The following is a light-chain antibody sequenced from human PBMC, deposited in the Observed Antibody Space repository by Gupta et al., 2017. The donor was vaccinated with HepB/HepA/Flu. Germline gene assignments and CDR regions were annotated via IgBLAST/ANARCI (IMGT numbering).Light chain of an antibody. CDR2: AAS. Sequence: EIQMTQTPYSVSASLGDRVPISCRASHDMSRWLAWYQQKPGKAPKLLIYAASSLQSGVPSRFSGSGSGTDFTLTISSLQPEDFATYYCQQSNSSPLTFGRGTKVEIK. J-gene: IGKJ4*01. CDR1: HDMSRW. V-gene: IGKV1-12*01. CDR3: QQSNSSPLT.